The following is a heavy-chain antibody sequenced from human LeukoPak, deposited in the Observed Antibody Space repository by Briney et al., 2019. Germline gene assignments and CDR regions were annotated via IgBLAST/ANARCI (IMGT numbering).Heavy chain of an antibody. V-gene: IGHV1-2*06. CDR3: ARDREMATITTSFDY. J-gene: IGHJ4*02. Sequence: GASVKVSCKASGYNFAGYYIHWVRQAPGQGLEWMGRINPRDGETNFAQKFQGRVTMTRDTSISTAYMELSSLRSEDMAVYYCARDREMATITTSFDYWGQGTLVTVSS. CDR1: GYNFAGYY. D-gene: IGHD5-24*01. CDR2: INPRDGET.